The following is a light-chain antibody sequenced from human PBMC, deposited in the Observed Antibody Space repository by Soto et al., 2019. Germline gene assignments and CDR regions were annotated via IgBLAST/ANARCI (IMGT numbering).Light chain of an antibody. CDR2: GGS. CDR1: QSVSSNY. V-gene: IGKV3-20*01. J-gene: IGKJ2*01. CDR3: QQFGISPVYT. Sequence: VVLTQSPGTLSLSPGEGGTLSCRASQSVSSNYLAWYQQKPGQAPRLLIYGGSRRATGIPDRFSGGGSGTDFTLTISRLDPEDVAIYFCQCQQFGISPVYTFVQATKLEIK.